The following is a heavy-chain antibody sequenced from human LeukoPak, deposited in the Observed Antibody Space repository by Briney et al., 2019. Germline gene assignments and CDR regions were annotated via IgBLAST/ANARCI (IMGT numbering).Heavy chain of an antibody. CDR2: IYTSGST. Sequence: SETLSLTCTVSGGSISSGSYYWSWIRQPAGKGLEWIGRIYTSGSTNYNPSLKSRVTISVDTSKNQFSLKLSSVTAADTAVYYCARGITMIVVDGWFDPWGQGTLVTVSS. J-gene: IGHJ5*02. D-gene: IGHD3-22*01. CDR3: ARGITMIVVDGWFDP. V-gene: IGHV4-61*02. CDR1: GGSISSGSYY.